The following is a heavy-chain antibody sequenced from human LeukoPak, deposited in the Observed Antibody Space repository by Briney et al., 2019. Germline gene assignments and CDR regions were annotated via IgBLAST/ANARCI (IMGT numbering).Heavy chain of an antibody. Sequence: GASVKVSCKASGYTFTSYDINWVRQATGQGLEWMGWMNPNSGNTAYAQKFQGRVTITRNTSISTAYMELSSLRSEDTAIYYCARVDYYDSGSSDYWGQGTLVTVSS. J-gene: IGHJ4*02. D-gene: IGHD3-22*01. CDR3: ARVDYYDSGSSDY. CDR2: MNPNSGNT. CDR1: GYTFTSYD. V-gene: IGHV1-8*03.